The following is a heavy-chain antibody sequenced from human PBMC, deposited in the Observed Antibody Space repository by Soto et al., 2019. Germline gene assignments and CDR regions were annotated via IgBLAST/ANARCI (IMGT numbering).Heavy chain of an antibody. CDR1: GYTFTSYG. V-gene: IGHV1-18*01. Sequence: ASVKVSCKASGYTFTSYGINWVRQAPGQGLEWMGWISAYNGNTNYAQKLQGRVTMTTDTSTSTAYMELRSLRSDDTAVYYCALVPAAMSFWFDPWGQGTLVTVSS. CDR2: ISAYNGNT. D-gene: IGHD2-2*01. CDR3: ALVPAAMSFWFDP. J-gene: IGHJ5*02.